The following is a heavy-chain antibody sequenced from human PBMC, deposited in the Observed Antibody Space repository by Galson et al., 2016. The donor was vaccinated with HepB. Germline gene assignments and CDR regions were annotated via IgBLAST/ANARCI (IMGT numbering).Heavy chain of an antibody. CDR2: IDTSNGNT. D-gene: IGHD6-6*01. V-gene: IGHV1-18*01. J-gene: IGHJ4*02. Sequence: QSGAEVKKPVASVKVSCMASGYTFTSYAISWVRQAPSQALEYLGWIDTSNGNTHYPQKYQHRVTLTTDTSTSTTYMALRSLISDDTAVYYCARHYSSTWPAGLIFDSWGPGTRVTVSS. CDR1: GYTFTSYA. CDR3: ARHYSSTWPAGLIFDS.